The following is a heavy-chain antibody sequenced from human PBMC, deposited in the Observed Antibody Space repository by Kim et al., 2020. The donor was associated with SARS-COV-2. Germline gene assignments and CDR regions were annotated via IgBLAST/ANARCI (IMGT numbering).Heavy chain of an antibody. D-gene: IGHD6-19*01. J-gene: IGHJ4*02. Sequence: DSVKGRFTISRDNSKTTLYLQMNSLRAEDTAVYYCARSAKHYSSGWLFDYWGQGTLVTVSS. V-gene: IGHV3-30*01. CDR3: ARSAKHYSSGWLFDY.